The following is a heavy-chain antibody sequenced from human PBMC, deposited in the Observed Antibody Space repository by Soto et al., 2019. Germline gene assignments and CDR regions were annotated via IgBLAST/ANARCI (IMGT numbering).Heavy chain of an antibody. CDR3: TSPISGITIFGVVIDYYGMDV. J-gene: IGHJ6*02. V-gene: IGHV3-73*01. Sequence: GGSLRLSCAASGFTFSGSAMHWVRQASGKGLEWVGRIRSKANSYATAYAASVKGRVTISRDDSKNTAYLQMNSLKTEDTAVYYCTSPISGITIFGVVIDYYGMDVWGQGTTVTVSS. CDR2: IRSKANSYAT. D-gene: IGHD3-3*01. CDR1: GFTFSGSA.